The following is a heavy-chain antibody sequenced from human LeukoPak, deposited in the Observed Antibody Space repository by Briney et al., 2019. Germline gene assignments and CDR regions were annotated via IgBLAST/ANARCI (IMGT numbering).Heavy chain of an antibody. D-gene: IGHD2-2*01. CDR1: GLTVSKNY. Sequence: PGGSLRLSCAASGLTVSKNYMSWVRQAPGKGLESVSVIYSGGSTYYADSVRGRFTISRDKDKNSVYLQMTSLRAEDTAVYYCARESGSRSYYYYMDVWGKGTTVTVSS. V-gene: IGHV3-53*01. CDR3: ARESGSRSYYYYMDV. CDR2: IYSGGST. J-gene: IGHJ6*03.